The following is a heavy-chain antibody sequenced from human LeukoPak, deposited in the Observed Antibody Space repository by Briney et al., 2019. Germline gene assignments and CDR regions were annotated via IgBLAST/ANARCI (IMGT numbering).Heavy chain of an antibody. Sequence: GRSLRLSCAASGFPFSSYAMHWVRQAPGKGLEWVAVISYDGSNKYYADSVKGRFTISRDNSKNTLYLQMNSLRAEDTAVYYCARNYYDSSGYYYSLGYWGQGTLVTVSS. D-gene: IGHD3-22*01. V-gene: IGHV3-30-3*01. CDR2: ISYDGSNK. CDR3: ARNYYDSSGYYYSLGY. J-gene: IGHJ4*02. CDR1: GFPFSSYA.